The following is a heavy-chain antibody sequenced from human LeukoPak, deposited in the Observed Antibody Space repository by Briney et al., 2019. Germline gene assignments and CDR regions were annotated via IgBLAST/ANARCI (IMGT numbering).Heavy chain of an antibody. CDR2: IYYSGST. V-gene: IGHV4-39*01. CDR1: GVSISSSSYY. J-gene: IGHJ4*02. Sequence: PSETLSLTCTVSGVSISSSSYYWGWIRQPPGKGLEWIGSIYYSGSTYYNPSLKSRVTISVDTSKNQFSLKLSSVTAADTAVYYCARRGGTVTTVPPSFDYWGQGTLVTVSS. D-gene: IGHD4-17*01. CDR3: ARRGGTVTTVPPSFDY.